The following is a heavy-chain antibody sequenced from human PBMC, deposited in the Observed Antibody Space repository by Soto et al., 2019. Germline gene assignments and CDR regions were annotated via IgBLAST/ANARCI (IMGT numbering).Heavy chain of an antibody. CDR1: GFTFSSYA. Sequence: GGSLRLSCAASGFTFSSYAMHWVRQAPGKGLEWVAVISYDGSNKYYADSVKGRFTISRDNSKNTLYLQMNSLRAEDTAVYYCARDLSGRPDYWSQGTLVTVSS. V-gene: IGHV3-30-3*01. J-gene: IGHJ4*02. D-gene: IGHD1-26*01. CDR2: ISYDGSNK. CDR3: ARDLSGRPDY.